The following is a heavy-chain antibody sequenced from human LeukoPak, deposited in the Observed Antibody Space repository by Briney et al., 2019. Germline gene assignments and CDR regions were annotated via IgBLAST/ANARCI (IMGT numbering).Heavy chain of an antibody. CDR2: IKQDGSEK. Sequence: GGSLRLSGAASGFTFSSYWMSWVRQAPGKGLEWVANIKQDGSEKYYVDSVKGRFTISRDNAKNSLYLQMNSLRAEDTAVYYCARDSVVRGVIITTANYYYGMDVWGQGTTVTVSS. V-gene: IGHV3-7*01. CDR3: ARDSVVRGVIITTANYYYGMDV. CDR1: GFTFSSYW. D-gene: IGHD3-10*01. J-gene: IGHJ6*02.